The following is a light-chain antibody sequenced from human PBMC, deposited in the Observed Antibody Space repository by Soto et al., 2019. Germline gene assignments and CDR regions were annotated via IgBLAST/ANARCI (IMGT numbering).Light chain of an antibody. V-gene: IGKV1-5*03. Sequence: IQMTQSPSSLSASVGDRVTITCQASQDISNYLNFYQQKPGKAPKLLIYKASTLKSGVPSRFSGSGSGTEFTLTISSLQPDDFATYYCQHYNSYSEAFGQGTKVDIK. CDR1: QDISNY. J-gene: IGKJ1*01. CDR2: KAS. CDR3: QHYNSYSEA.